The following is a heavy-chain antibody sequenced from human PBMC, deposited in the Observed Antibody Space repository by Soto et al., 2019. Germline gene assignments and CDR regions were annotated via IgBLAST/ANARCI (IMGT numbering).Heavy chain of an antibody. CDR1: GGSISSGNYY. J-gene: IGHJ6*02. V-gene: IGHV4-31*03. Sequence: QVQLQESGPGLVKPSQTLSLTCTVSGGSISSGNYYWSWVRQHPGKGLEWIGYIYYSGSTFYNPSLKSRVTLSVDTSKNQLSLKLSSVTAADTAVYYCARDRGDGYNPYYYYGMDVWGQGTTVTVSS. CDR3: ARDRGDGYNPYYYYGMDV. CDR2: IYYSGST. D-gene: IGHD3-10*01.